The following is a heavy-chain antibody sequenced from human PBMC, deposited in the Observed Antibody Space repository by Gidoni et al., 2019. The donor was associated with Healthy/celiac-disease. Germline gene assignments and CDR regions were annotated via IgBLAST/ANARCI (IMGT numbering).Heavy chain of an antibody. Sequence: QVQLQPWGAGLLKPSATLSLTCAVHGGSFCGYYWSWIRQPPGKGLEWIGEINHSGSTNYNPSLKSRVTISVDTSKNQFSLKLSSVTAADTAVYYCARDPNVMATPGGWGQGTLVTVSS. CDR1: GGSFCGYY. V-gene: IGHV4-34*01. J-gene: IGHJ4*02. CDR3: ARDPNVMATPGG. D-gene: IGHD5-12*01. CDR2: INHSGST.